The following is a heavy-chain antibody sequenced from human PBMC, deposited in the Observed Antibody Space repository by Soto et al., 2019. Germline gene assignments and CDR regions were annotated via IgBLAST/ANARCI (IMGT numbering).Heavy chain of an antibody. V-gene: IGHV4-4*07. Sequence: SETLSLTCTVSGGSISSYYWSWIRQPAGKGLEWIGRIYTSGSTNYNPSLKSRVTMSVDTSKNQFSLKLSSVTAADTAVYYCARDRRFYSNYGFNWFDPWGQGTLVTV. D-gene: IGHD4-4*01. J-gene: IGHJ5*02. CDR2: IYTSGST. CDR1: GGSISSYY. CDR3: ARDRRFYSNYGFNWFDP.